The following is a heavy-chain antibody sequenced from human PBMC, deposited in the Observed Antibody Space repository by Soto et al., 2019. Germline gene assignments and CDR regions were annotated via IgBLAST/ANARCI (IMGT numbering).Heavy chain of an antibody. J-gene: IGHJ4*02. CDR3: TRATAVSFDY. CDR2: VNPDASST. CDR1: GFTFSSYW. V-gene: IGHV3-74*01. D-gene: IGHD2-2*01. Sequence: GGSLRLSCVASGFTFSSYWIHWVRQAPGKGLVWVSRVNPDASSTSYADSVKGRFTISRDNAQNTLYLQMNSLRAEDTAVYYCTRATAVSFDYWGQGALVTVSS.